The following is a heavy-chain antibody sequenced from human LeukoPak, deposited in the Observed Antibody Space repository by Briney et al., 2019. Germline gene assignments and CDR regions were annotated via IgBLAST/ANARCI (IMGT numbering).Heavy chain of an antibody. CDR3: ARGLGAQGRKDFDN. V-gene: IGHV1-2*02. CDR1: GYTFTGYY. D-gene: IGHD1-26*01. Sequence: ASVKVSCKASGYTFTGYYMHWVRQAPGQGLEWMAWINPNLGTTNYPQKFQGRVTLTRDTSISTAYMELNRLGSDDTAVYYCARGLGAQGRKDFDNWGQGTLVTVSS. J-gene: IGHJ4*02. CDR2: INPNLGTT.